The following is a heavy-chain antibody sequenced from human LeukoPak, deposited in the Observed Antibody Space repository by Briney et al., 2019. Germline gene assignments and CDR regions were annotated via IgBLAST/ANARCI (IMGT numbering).Heavy chain of an antibody. J-gene: IGHJ4*02. CDR1: GFTFSSYG. D-gene: IGHD5-24*01. CDR2: ISYDGSNK. V-gene: IGHV3-30*18. Sequence: GRSLRLSCAASGFTFSSYGMHWVRQAPGKGLEWVAVISYDGSNKYCADSVKGRFTISRDNSKNTLYLQMNSLRAEVTALYYCAKASVEMATITDFDYWGQGTLVTVSS. CDR3: AKASVEMATITDFDY.